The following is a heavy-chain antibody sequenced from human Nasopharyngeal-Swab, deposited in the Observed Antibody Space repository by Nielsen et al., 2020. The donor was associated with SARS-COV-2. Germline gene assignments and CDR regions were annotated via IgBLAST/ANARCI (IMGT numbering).Heavy chain of an antibody. D-gene: IGHD3-10*01. CDR3: AILYYYGSGSHSQFDY. V-gene: IGHV1-58*01. CDR2: IVVGSGNT. J-gene: IGHJ4*02. Sequence: SVKVSCKASGFTFTSSAVQWVRQARGQRLEWIGWIVVGSGNTNYAQKFQERVTMTRDTSTSTVYMELSSLRSEDTAVYYCAILYYYGSGSHSQFDYWGQGTLVTVSS. CDR1: GFTFTSSA.